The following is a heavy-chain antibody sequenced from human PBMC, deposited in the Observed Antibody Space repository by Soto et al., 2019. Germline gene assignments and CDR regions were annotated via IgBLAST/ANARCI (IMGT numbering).Heavy chain of an antibody. V-gene: IGHV3-23*01. CDR1: GFTFSSYA. D-gene: IGHD1-7*01. CDR2: ISGSGGST. Sequence: GGSLRLSCAASGFTFSSYAMSWVRQAPGKGLGWVSAISGSGGSTYYADSVKGRFTISRDNSKNTLYLQMNSLRAEDTAVYYCAKDPSITGTTAFDPWGQGTLVTVSS. CDR3: AKDPSITGTTAFDP. J-gene: IGHJ5*02.